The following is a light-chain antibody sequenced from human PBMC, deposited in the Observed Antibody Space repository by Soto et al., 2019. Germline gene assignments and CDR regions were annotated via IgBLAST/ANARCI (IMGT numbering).Light chain of an antibody. CDR1: ESVSTN. Sequence: EIVMTQSPATLSLSPGARAPLSCRASESVSTNLAWYQQKAGQAPRLLIYGASTRATGIPARFSGSGSGTEFTLTISSLQSEDFAVYYCQQYSIWRTFGQGTKVDI. CDR2: GAS. V-gene: IGKV3-15*01. J-gene: IGKJ1*01. CDR3: QQYSIWRT.